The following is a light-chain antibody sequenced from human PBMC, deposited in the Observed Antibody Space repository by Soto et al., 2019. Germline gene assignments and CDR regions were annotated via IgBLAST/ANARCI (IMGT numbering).Light chain of an antibody. J-gene: IGKJ3*01. CDR2: KAS. Sequence: DIQMTQSPSTLSASVGDRVTITCRASQSISSWLAWYQQKPGKDPKLLIYKASSLESGVPSRFSGSGSGTEFTLTISSLQPDDFATYYCQHYNSYPFTFGPGTKVDIK. V-gene: IGKV1-5*03. CDR3: QHYNSYPFT. CDR1: QSISSW.